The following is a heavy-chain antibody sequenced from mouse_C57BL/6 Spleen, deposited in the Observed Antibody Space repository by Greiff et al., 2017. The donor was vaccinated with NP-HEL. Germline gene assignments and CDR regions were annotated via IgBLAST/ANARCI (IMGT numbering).Heavy chain of an antibody. Sequence: EVQRVESGGDLVKPGGSLKLSCAASGFTFSSYGMSWVRQTPDKRLEWVATISSGGSYTYYLDSVKGRFTISRDNAKNTLYLQMSSLKSEDTAMDYCARQGYYGKRDYFDYWGQGTTLTVSS. CDR2: ISSGGSYT. V-gene: IGHV5-6*01. CDR3: ARQGYYGKRDYFDY. J-gene: IGHJ2*01. CDR1: GFTFSSYG. D-gene: IGHD2-1*01.